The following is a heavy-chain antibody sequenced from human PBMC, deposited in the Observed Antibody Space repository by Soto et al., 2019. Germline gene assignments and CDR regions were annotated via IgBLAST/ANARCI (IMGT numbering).Heavy chain of an antibody. CDR3: ARNEGSRTSWTLFGMDV. V-gene: IGHV4-59*11. Sequence: QVQLQESGPGLVKPSETLSLTCTVSGGSISTHYWSWIRQPPGKGLEWVGYSYHTGTTNYNPSLKXRXTXPXXTSKNQLSLNVNSVTAVDTATYYCARNEGSRTSWTLFGMDVWGQGTKVTVSS. CDR2: SYHTGTT. J-gene: IGHJ6*02. CDR1: GGSISTHY. D-gene: IGHD6-13*01.